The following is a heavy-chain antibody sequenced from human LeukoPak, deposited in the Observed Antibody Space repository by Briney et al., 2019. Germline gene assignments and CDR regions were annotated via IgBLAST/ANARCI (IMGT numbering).Heavy chain of an antibody. J-gene: IGHJ4*02. CDR1: GGTFSSYA. V-gene: IGHV1-69*01. CDR2: IIPIFGTA. Sequence: ASVKVSCKASGGTFSSYAISWVRQAPGQGLEWMGGIIPIFGTANYAQKFRGRVTITADESTSTAYMELSSLRSEDTAVYYCARDGVGTAIFWGQGTLVTVSS. D-gene: IGHD5-18*01. CDR3: ARDGVGTAIF.